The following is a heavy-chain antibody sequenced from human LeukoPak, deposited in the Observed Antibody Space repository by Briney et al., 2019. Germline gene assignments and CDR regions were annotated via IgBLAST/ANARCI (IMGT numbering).Heavy chain of an antibody. CDR2: IYYSGST. D-gene: IGHD3-22*01. J-gene: IGHJ4*02. CDR3: AGLQLTYYDSSGYEKYFDY. Sequence: SETLSLTCTVSGGSISSYYWSWIRQPPGKGLEWIGYIYYSGSTNYNPSLKSRVTISVDTSKNQFSLNLSSVTAADTAVYYCAGLQLTYYDSSGYEKYFDYWGQGTLVTVSS. V-gene: IGHV4-59*01. CDR1: GGSISSYY.